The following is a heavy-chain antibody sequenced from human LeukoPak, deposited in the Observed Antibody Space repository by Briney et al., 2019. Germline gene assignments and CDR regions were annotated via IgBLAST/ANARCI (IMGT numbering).Heavy chain of an antibody. V-gene: IGHV1-46*01. D-gene: IGHD1-26*01. CDR1: GYTFTSNY. CDR3: ARAAVSGSYLVDSPDY. J-gene: IGHJ4*02. Sequence: ASVKVSCKAFGYTFTSNYMHWVRQAPGQGPEWMGVISPSGGSTTYAQKFQGRVTLTRDMSTSTDYLELSSLRSEDMAVYYCARAAVSGSYLVDSPDYWGQGTLVTVSS. CDR2: ISPSGGST.